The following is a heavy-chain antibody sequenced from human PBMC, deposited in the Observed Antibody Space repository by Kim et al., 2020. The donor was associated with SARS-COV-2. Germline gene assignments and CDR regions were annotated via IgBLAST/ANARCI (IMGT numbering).Heavy chain of an antibody. D-gene: IGHD5-18*01. CDR1: GGSFSGYY. CDR3: ASAARRGYSYGYSFGY. V-gene: IGHV4-34*01. Sequence: SETLSLTCAVYGGSFSGYYWSWIRQPPGKGLEWIGEINHSGSTNYNPSLKSRVTISVDTSKNQFSLKLSSVTAADTAVYYCASAARRGYSYGYSFGYWGQGALVTVSS. J-gene: IGHJ4*02. CDR2: INHSGST.